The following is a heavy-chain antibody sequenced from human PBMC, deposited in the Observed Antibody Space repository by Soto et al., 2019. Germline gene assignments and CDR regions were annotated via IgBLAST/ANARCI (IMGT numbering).Heavy chain of an antibody. D-gene: IGHD1-26*01. Sequence: ASVEVSCKASGYTFTSYGISWVRQAPGKGLEWMGGFDPEDGETIYAQKFQGRVTMTEDTSTDTAYMELSSLRSEDTAVYYFATGTRGVGNYYYCYMDVWGKGTTVTVSS. CDR3: ATGTRGVGNYYYCYMDV. J-gene: IGHJ6*03. V-gene: IGHV1-24*01. CDR2: FDPEDGET. CDR1: GYTFTSYG.